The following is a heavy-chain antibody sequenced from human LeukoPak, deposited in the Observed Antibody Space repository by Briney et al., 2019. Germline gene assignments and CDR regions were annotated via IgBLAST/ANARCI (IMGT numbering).Heavy chain of an antibody. CDR2: ISGSGGST. CDR1: GFTFSSYA. V-gene: IGHV3-23*01. D-gene: IGHD6-6*01. J-gene: IGHJ6*02. CDR3: ASGEYSSSFAYYYYGMDV. Sequence: YPGGSLRLSCAASGFTFSSYAMSWVRQAPGKGLEWVSAISGSGGSTYYADSVKGRFTISRDNSKNTLYLQMNSLRAEDTAVYYCASGEYSSSFAYYYYGMDVWGQGTTVTVSS.